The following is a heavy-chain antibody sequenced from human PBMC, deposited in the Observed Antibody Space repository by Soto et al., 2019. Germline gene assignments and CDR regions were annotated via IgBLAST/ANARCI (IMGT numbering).Heavy chain of an antibody. J-gene: IGHJ6*02. CDR3: ARDLGYYGSGSNYYYYGMDV. D-gene: IGHD3-10*01. CDR2: IYYSGST. CDR1: GVSIRSYY. V-gene: IGHV4-59*01. Sequence: PSATLSLTCTVSGVSIRSYYWSWIRQPPGQGLEWIGYIYYSGSTNYNPSLKSRVTISVDTSKNQFSLKLSSVTAADTAVYYCARDLGYYGSGSNYYYYGMDVWGQGTTVT.